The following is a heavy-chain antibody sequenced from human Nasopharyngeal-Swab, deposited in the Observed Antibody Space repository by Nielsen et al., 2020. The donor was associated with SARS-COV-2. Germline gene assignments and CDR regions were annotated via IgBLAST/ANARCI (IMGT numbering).Heavy chain of an antibody. D-gene: IGHD6-13*01. V-gene: IGHV4-39*01. CDR3: VRSSSWYYFDY. J-gene: IGHJ4*02. CDR2: IYYNGNT. Sequence: GSLRLSCTVSGGSIAYSTFYWGWIRQPPGKGLEWIGNIYYNGNTYQNPSLKSRLTISVDKSKNQFSLQLSSVTAADTAVYYCVRSSSWYYFDYWAQGTQVTVSS. CDR1: GGSIAYSTFY.